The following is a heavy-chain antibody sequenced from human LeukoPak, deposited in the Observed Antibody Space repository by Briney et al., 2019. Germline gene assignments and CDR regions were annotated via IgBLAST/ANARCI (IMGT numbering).Heavy chain of an antibody. CDR1: GFTFSSYW. CDR3: VSFYETY. J-gene: IGHJ4*02. CDR2: INSDGSST. V-gene: IGHV3-74*01. Sequence: GGSLRLSCAASGFTFSSYWMHWVRQAPGKGLVWVSRINSDGSSTSYADSVKGRFTISKDNAKNTVYLQMNSLRTEDTAVYYCVSFYETYWGRGTLVTVSS. D-gene: IGHD2/OR15-2a*01.